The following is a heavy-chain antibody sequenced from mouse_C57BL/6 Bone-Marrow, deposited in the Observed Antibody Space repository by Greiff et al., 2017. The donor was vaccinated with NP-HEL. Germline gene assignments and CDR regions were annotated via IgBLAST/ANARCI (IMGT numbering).Heavy chain of an antibody. CDR1: GYTFTSYT. CDR3: ARGYLRFAY. Sequence: VHLVESGAELARPGASVKMSCKASGYTFTSYTMHWVKQRPGQGLEWIGYINPSSGYTKYNQKFKDKATLTADKSSSTAYMQLSSLTSEDSAVYYCARGYLRFAYWGQGTLVTVSA. J-gene: IGHJ3*01. V-gene: IGHV1-4*01. CDR2: INPSSGYT. D-gene: IGHD5-1*01.